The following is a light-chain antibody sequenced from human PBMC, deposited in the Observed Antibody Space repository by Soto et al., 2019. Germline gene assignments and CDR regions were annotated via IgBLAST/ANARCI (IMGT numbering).Light chain of an antibody. V-gene: IGKV3D-15*01. J-gene: IGKJ1*01. Sequence: EIVMTQSPATLSVSPGERATLSCRASQSVSGNLAWYPQKPGQATRLLIYGASTSATGIPARFSGSGSGTEFTLTISSLQSEDFAVYYCQQYNNWPPTFGKGTKVEIK. CDR2: GAS. CDR3: QQYNNWPPT. CDR1: QSVSGN.